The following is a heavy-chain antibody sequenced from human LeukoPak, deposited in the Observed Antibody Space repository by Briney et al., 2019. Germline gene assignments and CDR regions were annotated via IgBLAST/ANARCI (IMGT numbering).Heavy chain of an antibody. CDR1: GGSFSGYY. CDR2: INHSGSA. D-gene: IGHD2-15*01. V-gene: IGHV4-34*01. CDR3: ARGLSRLPSGGY. Sequence: PSETLSLTCAVYGGSFSGYYWNWIRQPPGKGLEWIGQINHSGSANYNPSLRSRVAISVDTPKNQFSLRLSSVTAADTAVYYCARGLSRLPSGGYWGQGTLVTVSS. J-gene: IGHJ4*02.